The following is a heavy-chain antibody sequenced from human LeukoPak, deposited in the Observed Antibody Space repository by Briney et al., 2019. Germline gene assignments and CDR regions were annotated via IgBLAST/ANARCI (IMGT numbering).Heavy chain of an antibody. J-gene: IGHJ6*03. Sequence: GGSLRLSCAASGFTFSSYSMNWVRQAPGRGLEWVSCISSSSSLIFYSDSVRGRFTISRDNAKNLLYLHMNSLRFEDTAVYYCAKVDRGDYSSSPVPYYNYYMNVWGKGTTVIVSS. CDR2: ISSSSSLI. V-gene: IGHV3-21*01. CDR1: GFTFSSYS. D-gene: IGHD6-13*01. CDR3: AKVDRGDYSSSPVPYYNYYMNV.